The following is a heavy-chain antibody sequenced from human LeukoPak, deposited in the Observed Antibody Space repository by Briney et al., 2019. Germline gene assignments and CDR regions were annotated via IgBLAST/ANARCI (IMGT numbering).Heavy chain of an antibody. J-gene: IGHJ1*01. Sequence: SGGSLRLSCAASGFTFSSFDMTWVRQAPGKGLEWVSTISVSATNTYYADSVKGRFTISRDNSKNTLYLQMNSLRADDTAVYYCATITSMRVVSISWGQGTLVTVSS. CDR3: ATITSMRVVSIS. V-gene: IGHV3-23*01. D-gene: IGHD3-22*01. CDR1: GFTFSSFD. CDR2: ISVSATNT.